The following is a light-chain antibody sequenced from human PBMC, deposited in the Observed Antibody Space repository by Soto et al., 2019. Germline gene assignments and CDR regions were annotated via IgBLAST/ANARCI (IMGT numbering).Light chain of an antibody. V-gene: IGKV3-11*01. CDR1: QSVSSN. CDR3: QQRSSWPLT. J-gene: IGKJ4*01. CDR2: DAS. Sequence: EIVLTQFPVTLSLSPGERAILSCRASQSVSSNLAWYQHKPDQAPRLLIYDASNRATGIPARFSGSGSGTDFTLSISSLEPEDFAVYYCQQRSSWPLTFGGGTKVEIK.